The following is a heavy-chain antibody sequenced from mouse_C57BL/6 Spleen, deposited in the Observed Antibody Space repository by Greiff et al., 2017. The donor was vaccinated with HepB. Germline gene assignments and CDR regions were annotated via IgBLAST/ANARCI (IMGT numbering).Heavy chain of an antibody. CDR1: GYTFTSYD. CDR3: GRGWDAMDY. J-gene: IGHJ4*01. D-gene: IGHD4-1*01. Sequence: QVQLQQSGPELVKPGASVKLSCKASGYTFTSYDINWVKQRPGQGLEWIGWIYPSDGSTKYNEKFKGKATLTVDTSSSTAYMELLSLTSEDAAVYCCGRGWDAMDYWGQGTSVTVSS. CDR2: IYPSDGST. V-gene: IGHV1-85*01.